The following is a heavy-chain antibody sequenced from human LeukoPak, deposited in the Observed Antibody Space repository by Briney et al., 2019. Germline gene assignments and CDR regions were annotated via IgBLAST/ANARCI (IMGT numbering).Heavy chain of an antibody. CDR1: GFTFSDYY. CDR3: ARDPSYGANRGDYFDY. V-gene: IGHV3-11*04. J-gene: IGHJ4*02. D-gene: IGHD4-23*01. Sequence: PGGSLRLSCAASGFTFSDYYMSWIRQAPGKGLEWVSYISSSGSTIYYADSVKGRFTISRDNAKNSLYLQMNSLRAEDTAVYYCARDPSYGANRGDYFDYWGQGTLVTVSS. CDR2: ISSSGSTI.